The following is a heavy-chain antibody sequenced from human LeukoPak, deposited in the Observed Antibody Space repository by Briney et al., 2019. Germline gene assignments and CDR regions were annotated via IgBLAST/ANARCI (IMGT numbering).Heavy chain of an antibody. CDR2: ISYDGSNK. CDR1: GFTFSSYA. V-gene: IGHV3-30-3*01. J-gene: IGHJ5*02. Sequence: GGSLRLSCAASGFTFSSYAMHWVRQAPGKALEWVAVISYDGSNKYYADSVKGRFTISRDNSKNTLYLQMNSLRAEDTAVYYCASLHSSGYYYVDNWFDPWGQGTLVTVSS. CDR3: ASLHSSGYYYVDNWFDP. D-gene: IGHD3-22*01.